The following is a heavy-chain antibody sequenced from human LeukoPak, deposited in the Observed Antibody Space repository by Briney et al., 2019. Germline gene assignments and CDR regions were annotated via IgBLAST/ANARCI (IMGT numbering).Heavy chain of an antibody. CDR3: ARDRHCVNGVCHSPPGMDV. J-gene: IGHJ6*02. D-gene: IGHD2-8*01. CDR1: GFILNDYG. Sequence: VGSLRLSCAASGFILNDYGMHWVRQAPGKGLEWVADIWFDKNQHFADSVKGRFAISRDNSKNTVYLQINSLRAEDTAVYYCARDRHCVNGVCHSPPGMDVWGQGTTVTVSS. V-gene: IGHV3-33*01. CDR2: IWFDKNQ.